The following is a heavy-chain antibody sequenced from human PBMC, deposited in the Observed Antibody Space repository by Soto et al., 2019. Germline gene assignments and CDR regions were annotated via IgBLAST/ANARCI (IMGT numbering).Heavy chain of an antibody. CDR1: GYTLTDLS. CDR3: AKDLYCSGGSCYRFDY. D-gene: IGHD2-15*01. Sequence: PSVKVSCKVSGYTLTDLSMHWLRQAPGKGLEWMGGFDPEDGETIYAQKFQGRVTMTEDTSTDTAYMELSSLRSEDTAVYYCAKDLYCSGGSCYRFDYWGQGTLVTVYS. J-gene: IGHJ4*02. CDR2: FDPEDGET. V-gene: IGHV1-24*01.